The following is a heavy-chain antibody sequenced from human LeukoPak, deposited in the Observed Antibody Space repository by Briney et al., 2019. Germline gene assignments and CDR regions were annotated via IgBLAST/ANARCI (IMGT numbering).Heavy chain of an antibody. CDR1: GFTFSRYW. V-gene: IGHV3-7*01. CDR2: IKQDGSEK. J-gene: IGHJ4*02. Sequence: GGSLRLSCAVSGFTFSRYWMSWVRQAPGKGLEWVANIKQDGSEKYYVDSVKGRFTISRDNAKNSLYLQMNSLRAEDTAVYYCARRNSSGWPNFDYWGQGTLVPVSS. CDR3: ARRNSSGWPNFDY. D-gene: IGHD6-19*01.